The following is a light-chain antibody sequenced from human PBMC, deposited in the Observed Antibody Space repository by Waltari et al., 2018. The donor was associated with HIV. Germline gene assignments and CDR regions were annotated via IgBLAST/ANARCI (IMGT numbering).Light chain of an antibody. V-gene: IGLV3-21*04. CDR2: YDR. Sequence: SYVLTQPPSVSVAPGTTARLTCGGNNIGSKSGHWYQHKPGQAPVLVIYYDRERPSGIPERFSGSDSGNTATLTINRVEAGDEADYYCQVWDSSSEHVVFGGGTKLTVL. CDR3: QVWDSSSEHVV. J-gene: IGLJ2*01. CDR1: NIGSKS.